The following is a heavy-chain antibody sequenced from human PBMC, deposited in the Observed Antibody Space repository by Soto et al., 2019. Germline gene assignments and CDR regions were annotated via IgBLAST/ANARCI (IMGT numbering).Heavy chain of an antibody. Sequence: SETLSLTCTVSGASMNDYYGSWIRQSPGKGLEHLGYMNPAGRVEYNPSLKSRVTISVDMSNNQISLKLASVTAADTAIYYCARSGHTFVAVIWGQGILVTVSS. V-gene: IGHV4-59*13. CDR2: MNPAGRV. CDR1: GASMNDYY. J-gene: IGHJ4*02. D-gene: IGHD2-21*01. CDR3: ARSGHTFVAVI.